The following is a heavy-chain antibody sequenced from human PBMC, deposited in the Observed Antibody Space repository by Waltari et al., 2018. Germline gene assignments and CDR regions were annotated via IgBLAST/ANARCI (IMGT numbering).Heavy chain of an antibody. J-gene: IGHJ4*02. Sequence: QVQLQQXGAGLLXPSETLSLTCAVXGGSXXXYXXSWIRQPPGKGLEWIXEINHSGSTNYNPSLKSRGXISXDTSKNQFSLXLSSVTAADTAVYYCAXDRYYXGVWGQGTLVXXSX. CDR3: AXDRYYXGV. CDR1: GGSXXXYX. CDR2: INHSGST. V-gene: IGHV4-34*01. D-gene: IGHD3-10*01.